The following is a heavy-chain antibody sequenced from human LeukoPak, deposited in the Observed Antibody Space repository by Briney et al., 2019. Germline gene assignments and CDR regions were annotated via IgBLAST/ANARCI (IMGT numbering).Heavy chain of an antibody. V-gene: IGHV1-18*04. J-gene: IGHJ6*04. Sequence: ASVKVSCKASGYTFTSYGISWVQQAPGQGLEWMGWISAYNGNTNYAQKLQGRVTMTTDTSTSTAYMELRSLRSDDTAVYYCASESRTYYDYVWGSYRFYYYGMDVWGKGTTVTVSS. CDR1: GYTFTSYG. D-gene: IGHD3-16*02. CDR2: ISAYNGNT. CDR3: ASESRTYYDYVWGSYRFYYYGMDV.